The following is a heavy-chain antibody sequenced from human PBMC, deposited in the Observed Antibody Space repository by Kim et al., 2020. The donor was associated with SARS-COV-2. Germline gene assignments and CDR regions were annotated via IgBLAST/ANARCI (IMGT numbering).Heavy chain of an antibody. D-gene: IGHD2-15*01. Sequence: SETLSLTCTVSGASISTYHWSWIRQPPGKGLEWIGYISNSGSTHYNPSLRSRVTISVDTSKNQLSLMLTSVTAADTAVYYCARRGWYSDIWGRGTLGTVSS. CDR2: ISNSGST. CDR1: GASISTYH. CDR3: ARRGWYSDI. V-gene: IGHV4-59*08. J-gene: IGHJ2*01.